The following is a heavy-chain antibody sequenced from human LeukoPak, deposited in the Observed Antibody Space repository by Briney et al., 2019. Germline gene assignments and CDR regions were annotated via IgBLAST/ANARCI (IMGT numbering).Heavy chain of an antibody. CDR3: AKDLRLSGFMTGAFDI. Sequence: GGSLRLSCAASGFTFSSYGMHWVRQAPGKGLEWVSGISWNSGSIGYADSVKGRFTISRDNAKNSLYLQMNSLRAEDTALYYCAKDLRLSGFMTGAFDIWGQGTMVTVSS. CDR1: GFTFSSYG. J-gene: IGHJ3*02. D-gene: IGHD3-16*02. CDR2: ISWNSGSI. V-gene: IGHV3-9*01.